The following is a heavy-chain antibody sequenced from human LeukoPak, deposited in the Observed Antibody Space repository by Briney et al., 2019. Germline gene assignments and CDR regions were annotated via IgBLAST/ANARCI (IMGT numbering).Heavy chain of an antibody. J-gene: IGHJ4*02. CDR2: IHYSGST. D-gene: IGHD6-13*01. Sequence: RSSETLSLTCTVSGGSISSGGYYWTWIRQHPGKGLEWIGYIHYSGSTYYNPSLKSRLTISVDTSKNQFSLKVSSVTAADTAVYYCARAKYNSSWYLDYWGQGTLVTVSS. V-gene: IGHV4-31*03. CDR1: GGSISSGGYY. CDR3: ARAKYNSSWYLDY.